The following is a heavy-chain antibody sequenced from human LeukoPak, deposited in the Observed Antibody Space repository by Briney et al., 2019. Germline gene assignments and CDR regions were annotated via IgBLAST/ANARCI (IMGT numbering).Heavy chain of an antibody. CDR3: ARRVGRWFGERAYYYNYMDV. V-gene: IGHV4-34*01. CDR1: GGSFSGYY. J-gene: IGHJ6*03. CDR2: INHSRST. Sequence: SSETLSLTCAVYGGSFSGYYWSWIRQPPGKGLEWIGEINHSRSTKYNPSLKSRLTISVDTSKNQFSLKLSPVTAADTAVYYCARRVGRWFGERAYYYNYMDVWDKGTTVTISS. D-gene: IGHD3-10*01.